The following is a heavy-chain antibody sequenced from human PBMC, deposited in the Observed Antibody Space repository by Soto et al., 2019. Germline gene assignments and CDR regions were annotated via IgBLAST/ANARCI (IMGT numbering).Heavy chain of an antibody. CDR3: ARGGASSGLRDYYYGMDV. V-gene: IGHV1-2*04. D-gene: IGHD6-19*01. Sequence: ASVKVSCKASAYTFTGYYMHWVRQAPGQGLEWMGCINPNSGGTNYAQKFQGWVTMTRDTSISTAYMELSRLRSDDTAVYYCARGGASSGLRDYYYGMDVWGQGTTVTVSS. J-gene: IGHJ6*02. CDR2: INPNSGGT. CDR1: AYTFTGYY.